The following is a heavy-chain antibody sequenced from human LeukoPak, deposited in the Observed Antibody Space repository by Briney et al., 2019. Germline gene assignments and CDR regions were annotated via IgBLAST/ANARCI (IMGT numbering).Heavy chain of an antibody. V-gene: IGHV4-39*01. CDR1: GGSISSSSYY. Sequence: SETLSLTCTVSGGSISSSSYYWGWIRQPPGKGLEWIGSIYYSGSTYYNPSLKSRVTISVDTSKSQISLKLSSVTAADTAVYYCARGAAVAGGWYFDLWGRGTLVTVSS. J-gene: IGHJ2*01. CDR3: ARGAAVAGGWYFDL. D-gene: IGHD6-19*01. CDR2: IYYSGST.